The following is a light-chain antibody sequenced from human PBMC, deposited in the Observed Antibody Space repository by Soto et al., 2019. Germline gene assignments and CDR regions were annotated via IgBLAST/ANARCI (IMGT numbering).Light chain of an antibody. J-gene: IGKJ1*01. CDR1: QGVSTY. CDR2: DAS. V-gene: IGKV3D-11*01. CDR3: QQRSNWPWT. Sequence: EIVLTQSPATLSLSPGERATLSCRASQGVSTYLAWYQQKPGQAPRLLIYDASKRATGIPARFSGSGPGTDFTLTISSLETEDFAVYYCQQRSNWPWTFGQGTKVEIK.